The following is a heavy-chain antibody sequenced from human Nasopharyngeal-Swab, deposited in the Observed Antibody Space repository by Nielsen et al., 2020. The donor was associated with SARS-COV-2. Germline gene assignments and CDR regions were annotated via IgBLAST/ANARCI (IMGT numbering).Heavy chain of an antibody. CDR2: IYYSGST. D-gene: IGHD6-19*01. V-gene: IGHV4-39*01. J-gene: IGHJ3*02. CDR3: ARPRGSGWYREAFDI. Sequence: PGKGLEWIGSIYYSGSTYYNPSLKSRVTISVDTSKNQFPLKLSSVTAADTAVYYCARPRGSGWYREAFDIWGQGTMVTVSS.